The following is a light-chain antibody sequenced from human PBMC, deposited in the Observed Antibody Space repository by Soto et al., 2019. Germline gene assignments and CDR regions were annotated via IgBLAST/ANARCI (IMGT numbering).Light chain of an antibody. CDR3: SSYTSIGTYV. Sequence: QSALTQPASVSGSPGQSIAISCTGTSSDVGGYNYVSWHQQHPGKAPKVLIYEVSDRPSGVSNRFSGSQSANTASLTISGLQAEDEADYYCSSYTSIGTYVFGTGTKVTVL. CDR1: SSDVGGYNY. CDR2: EVS. J-gene: IGLJ1*01. V-gene: IGLV2-14*01.